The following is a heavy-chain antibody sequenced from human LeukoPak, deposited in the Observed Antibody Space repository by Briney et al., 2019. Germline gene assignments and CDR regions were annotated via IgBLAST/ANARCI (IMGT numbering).Heavy chain of an antibody. CDR1: GFTFSSYW. CDR2: IKQDGSEK. CDR3: ARDGGRGTHYDSSGYSQVNWYFDL. J-gene: IGHJ2*01. Sequence: GGSLRLSCAASGFTFSSYWMSWVRQAPGKGLEWVANIKQDGSEKYYVDSVKSRFTISRDNAKNSLYLQMNSLRAEDTAVYYCARDGGRGTHYDSSGYSQVNWYFDLWGRGTLVTVSS. D-gene: IGHD3-22*01. V-gene: IGHV3-7*01.